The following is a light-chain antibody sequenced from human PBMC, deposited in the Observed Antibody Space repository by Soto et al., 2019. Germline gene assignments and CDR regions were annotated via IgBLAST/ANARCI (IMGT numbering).Light chain of an antibody. CDR1: SSDVGGFNY. CDR2: DVS. J-gene: IGLJ1*01. V-gene: IGLV2-14*03. Sequence: QSALTQPASVSGSPGQSITISCTGTSSDVGGFNYVSWYQHHPGKAPKLMIYDVSNRPSGISNRFSGSKSGNTASLTISGLQAEDEADYYCSSYTTSSTPLDVFGTGTKLTVL. CDR3: SSYTTSSTPLDV.